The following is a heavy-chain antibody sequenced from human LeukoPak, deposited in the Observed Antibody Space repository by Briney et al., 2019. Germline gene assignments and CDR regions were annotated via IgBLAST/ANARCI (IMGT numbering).Heavy chain of an antibody. CDR3: STIYDYVWGSYRRSLYYFDY. CDR2: IKSTADGGTT. Sequence: GGSLRLSCAASGFTFSNAWMTWVRQAPGKGLEWVGRIKSTADGGTTDYAAPVKGRFTISRDDSKNTLYLQMNSLKTEDTAVYYCSTIYDYVWGSYRRSLYYFDYWGQGTLVTVSS. D-gene: IGHD3-16*02. V-gene: IGHV3-15*01. J-gene: IGHJ4*02. CDR1: GFTFSNAW.